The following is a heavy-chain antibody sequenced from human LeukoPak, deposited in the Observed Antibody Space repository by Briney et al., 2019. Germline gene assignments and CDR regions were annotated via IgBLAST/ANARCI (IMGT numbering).Heavy chain of an antibody. J-gene: IGHJ4*02. CDR2: ISWNSGSI. Sequence: HTGGSLRLSCAASGFTFDDYAMHWVRQAPGKGLEWVSGISWNSGSIGYADSVKGRFTISRDNAKNSLYLQMNSLRAEDTALYYCAKGNYYDSSGHVDYWGQGTLVTVSS. D-gene: IGHD3-22*01. CDR1: GFTFDDYA. CDR3: AKGNYYDSSGHVDY. V-gene: IGHV3-9*01.